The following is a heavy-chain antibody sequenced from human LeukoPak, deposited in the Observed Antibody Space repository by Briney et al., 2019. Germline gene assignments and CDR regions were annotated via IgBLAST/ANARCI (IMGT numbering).Heavy chain of an antibody. D-gene: IGHD6-19*01. J-gene: IGHJ4*02. CDR3: ARAEGYSSGWYYEGFDY. CDR1: GYTFTDYF. CDR2: INPNSGGT. V-gene: IGHV1-2*06. Sequence: ASVKVSCKTSGYTFTDYFMHWVRQAPGQGLEWMGRINPNSGGTNYAQKFQGRVTMTRDTSISTAYMELSRLRSDDTAVYYCARAEGYSSGWYYEGFDYWGQGTLVTVSS.